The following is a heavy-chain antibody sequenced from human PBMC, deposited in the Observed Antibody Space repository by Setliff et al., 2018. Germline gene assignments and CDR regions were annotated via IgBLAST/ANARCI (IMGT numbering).Heavy chain of an antibody. Sequence: GGSLRLSCAASGFTFSAHGMNWVRQVPGKGLEWVSTINWDGRTKGYKDSVKGRFTISRDNAKNSLYLQMNSLRAEDTALYYCAKDRTNEYSSSFFTIIDYWGQGTLVTVSS. CDR2: INWDGRTK. CDR1: GFTFSAHG. CDR3: AKDRTNEYSSSFFTIIDY. V-gene: IGHV3-20*04. D-gene: IGHD6-6*01. J-gene: IGHJ4*02.